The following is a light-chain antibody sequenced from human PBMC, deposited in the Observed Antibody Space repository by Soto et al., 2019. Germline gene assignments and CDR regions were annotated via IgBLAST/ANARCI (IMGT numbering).Light chain of an antibody. CDR1: QCVSNNF. V-gene: IGKV3-20*01. CDR2: GPS. Sequence: HSPGTLSLSPGESATLSCRAIQCVSNNFLAWYQHRPGQAPRLLIYGPSTRATGIPDRFSGSGSGTDFTLTISRLEPEDFAVYFCQQYDSSPSWTFGPGTKVDIK. CDR3: QQYDSSPSWT. J-gene: IGKJ1*01.